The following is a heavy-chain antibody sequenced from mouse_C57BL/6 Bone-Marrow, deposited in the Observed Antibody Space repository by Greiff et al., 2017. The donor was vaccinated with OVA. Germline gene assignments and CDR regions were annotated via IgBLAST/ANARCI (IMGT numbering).Heavy chain of an antibody. Sequence: VQLQQSGAELVKPGASVKGSCKASGYTFTSYWMHWVKQRPGQGLEWIGRIHPSDSDTNYNQKFKGKATLTVDKSSSTAYMQLSSVTSEDSAVYYCAIGYYGSSYGFAYWGQGTLVTVSA. V-gene: IGHV1-74*01. CDR3: AIGYYGSSYGFAY. CDR2: IHPSDSDT. D-gene: IGHD1-1*01. CDR1: GYTFTSYW. J-gene: IGHJ3*01.